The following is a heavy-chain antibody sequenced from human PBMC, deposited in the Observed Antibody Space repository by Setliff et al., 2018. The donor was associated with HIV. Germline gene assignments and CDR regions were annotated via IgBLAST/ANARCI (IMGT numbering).Heavy chain of an antibody. Sequence: SETLSLTCTVSGDSISSYSWNWIRQPPGRGLEWIGYVYASGETNYNPSLKSRVTMSTDTSRNQFFLNLNYATAADTAVYFCARRVLQDSTITSSNWFDSRGQGTLVTVSS. J-gene: IGHJ5*01. CDR3: ARRVLQDSTITSSNWFDS. D-gene: IGHD2-2*01. V-gene: IGHV4-4*09. CDR1: GDSISSYS. CDR2: VYASGET.